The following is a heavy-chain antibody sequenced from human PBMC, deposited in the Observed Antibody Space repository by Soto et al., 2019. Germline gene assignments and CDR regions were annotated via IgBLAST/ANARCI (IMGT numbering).Heavy chain of an antibody. D-gene: IGHD5-12*01. CDR1: GFTFSNAW. CDR3: TTDPSGVWVYSGSNWFDP. J-gene: IGHJ5*02. CDR2: IKSKTDGGTT. Sequence: GGSLRLSCAASGFTFSNAWMNWVRQAPGKGLEWVGRIKSKTDGGTTDYAAPVKGRFTISRDDSKNTLYLQMNSLKTEDTAVYYCTTDPSGVWVYSGSNWFDPWGQGTLVTVSS. V-gene: IGHV3-15*07.